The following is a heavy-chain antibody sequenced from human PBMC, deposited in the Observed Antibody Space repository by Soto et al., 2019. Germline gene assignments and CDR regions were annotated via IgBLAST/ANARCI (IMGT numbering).Heavy chain of an antibody. Sequence: SVKVSCKASGGTFSSYTISWVRQAPGQGLEWMGRIIPILGIANYAQKFQGRVTITADKSTSTAYMELSSLRSEDTAVYYCAPGGYCSSTSCYDDNWFDPWGQGTLVTVSS. D-gene: IGHD2-2*01. CDR3: APGGYCSSTSCYDDNWFDP. J-gene: IGHJ5*02. V-gene: IGHV1-69*02. CDR1: GGTFSSYT. CDR2: IIPILGIA.